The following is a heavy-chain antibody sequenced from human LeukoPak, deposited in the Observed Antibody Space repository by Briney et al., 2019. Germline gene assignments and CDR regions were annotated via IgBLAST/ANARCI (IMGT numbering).Heavy chain of an antibody. D-gene: IGHD2-2*02. Sequence: ASVKVSCKASGYTFTSYGISWVRQAPGQGLEWMGWISAYNGNTNYAQKLQGRVTMTTDTSTSTAYMELRSLRSDDTAVYYCARTKGGFQTIPDYYYMDVWGKGTTVTISS. CDR1: GYTFTSYG. V-gene: IGHV1-18*01. CDR3: ARTKGGFQTIPDYYYMDV. CDR2: ISAYNGNT. J-gene: IGHJ6*03.